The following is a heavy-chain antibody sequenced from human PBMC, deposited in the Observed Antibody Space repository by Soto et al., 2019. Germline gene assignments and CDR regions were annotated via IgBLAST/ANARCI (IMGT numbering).Heavy chain of an antibody. J-gene: IGHJ4*02. CDR1: GGSFSAYY. V-gene: IGHV4-34*01. CDR2: INHNGNS. Sequence: SETLSLTCAASGGSFSAYYWSWIRQPPGRGLEWIGEINHNGNSNYNPSLKSRVTMSVDTSKNQFSLKLISVTAADTAVYYCAREGNLGRWLQPLDYWGQGTLVTVSS. D-gene: IGHD5-12*01. CDR3: AREGNLGRWLQPLDY.